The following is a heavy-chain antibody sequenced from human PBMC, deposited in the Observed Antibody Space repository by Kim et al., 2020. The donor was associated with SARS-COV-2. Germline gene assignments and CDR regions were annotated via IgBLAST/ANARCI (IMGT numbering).Heavy chain of an antibody. CDR1: GYTFTRYD. J-gene: IGHJ4*02. D-gene: IGHD3-22*01. CDR3: ARVGGEGYYYDSSGSPH. V-gene: IGHV1-8*01. Sequence: ASVKVSCKASGYTFTRYDINWVRQATGQGLEWMGWMNPNSGNTGYAQKFQGRVTMTRNTSISTAYMELSSLRSEDTAVYYCARVGGEGYYYDSSGSPHWGQGTLVTVSS. CDR2: MNPNSGNT.